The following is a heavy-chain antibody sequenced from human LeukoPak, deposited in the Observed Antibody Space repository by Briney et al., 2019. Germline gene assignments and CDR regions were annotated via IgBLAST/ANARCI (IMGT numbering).Heavy chain of an antibody. Sequence: GGSLRLSCAASGFTFSSYAMSWVRQAPGKGLEWVSAISGSGGSTYYADSVKGRLTISRDNSKNTLYLQMNSLRAEDTAVYYCATSDSSGWFPDYWGQGTLVTVSS. CDR1: GFTFSSYA. D-gene: IGHD6-19*01. V-gene: IGHV3-23*01. CDR3: ATSDSSGWFPDY. CDR2: ISGSGGST. J-gene: IGHJ4*02.